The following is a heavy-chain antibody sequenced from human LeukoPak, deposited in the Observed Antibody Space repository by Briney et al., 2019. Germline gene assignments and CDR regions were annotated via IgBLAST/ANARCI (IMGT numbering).Heavy chain of an antibody. D-gene: IGHD4-11*01. CDR3: ARDSDYRFFDY. V-gene: IGHV3-33*01. CDR2: IWYDGSNK. J-gene: IGHJ4*02. CDR1: GFTFSSYG. Sequence: GGSLRLSCAASGFTFSSYGMHWVRQAPGKGLEWVAVIWYDGSNKYYADSVKGRFTISRDNSKNTLYLQMNSLRAEDTAVYYCARDSDYRFFDYWGQGTLVTVSS.